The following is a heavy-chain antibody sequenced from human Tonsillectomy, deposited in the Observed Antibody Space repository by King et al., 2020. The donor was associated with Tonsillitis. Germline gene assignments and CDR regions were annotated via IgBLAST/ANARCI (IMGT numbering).Heavy chain of an antibody. CDR3: ARDGDTYSTNRFDY. CDR2: IYSGGSNT. CDR1: GFTFGSYA. V-gene: IGHV3-23*03. J-gene: IGHJ4*02. D-gene: IGHD6-13*01. Sequence: VQLVESGGGLVQPGGSLRLSCAASGFTFGSYAMSWVRQTPGKGLEWVSVIYSGGSNTYYADSVKGRFTISRDNSKNTLYLQMNSLRAEDTAVYYCARDGDTYSTNRFDYWGQGTLVTVSS.